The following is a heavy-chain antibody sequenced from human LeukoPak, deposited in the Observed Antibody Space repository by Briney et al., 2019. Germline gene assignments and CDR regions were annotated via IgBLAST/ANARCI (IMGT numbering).Heavy chain of an antibody. CDR3: AKLAYSGSWSHFDY. Sequence: PGGSLRLSCAASGFTLSNYGMHWVRQAPGKGLEWVAVIWYDGSDKYYADSVKGRFTISRDNSKNTLYVQMNSLRVEDTAVYYCAKLAYSGSWSHFDYWGQGTLVTVSS. D-gene: IGHD6-13*01. CDR2: IWYDGSDK. J-gene: IGHJ4*02. V-gene: IGHV3-33*06. CDR1: GFTLSNYG.